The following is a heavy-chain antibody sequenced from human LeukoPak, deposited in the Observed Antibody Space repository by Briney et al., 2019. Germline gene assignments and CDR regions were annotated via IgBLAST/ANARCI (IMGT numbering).Heavy chain of an antibody. V-gene: IGHV4-4*07. Sequence: SETLSLTCTVAGASLNNYHWTWIRQPAGKGLEWIGRIYLSGLSTSGSTNYNPSLSSRVTMSLDTSKKQFFLNLTSVTAADTAVYYCTRGYCDSSGHNSYAPWGQGTLVTVSS. CDR2: IYLSGLSTSGST. D-gene: IGHD3-22*01. CDR1: GASLNNYH. CDR3: TRGYCDSSGHNSYAP. J-gene: IGHJ5*02.